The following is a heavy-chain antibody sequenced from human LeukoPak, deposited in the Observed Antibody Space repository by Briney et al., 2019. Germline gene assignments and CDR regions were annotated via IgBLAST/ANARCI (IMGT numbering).Heavy chain of an antibody. CDR3: ARTTPIAVAGPGGTSWFDP. CDR1: GGSISSYY. J-gene: IGHJ5*02. Sequence: SETLSLTCTVSGGSISSYYWSWIRQPPGKGLEWIGYIYYSGSTNYNPSLKSRVTISVDTSKNQFSLKLSSVTAADTAVYYCARTTPIAVAGPGGTSWFDPWAREPWSPSPQ. D-gene: IGHD6-19*01. CDR2: IYYSGST. V-gene: IGHV4-59*01.